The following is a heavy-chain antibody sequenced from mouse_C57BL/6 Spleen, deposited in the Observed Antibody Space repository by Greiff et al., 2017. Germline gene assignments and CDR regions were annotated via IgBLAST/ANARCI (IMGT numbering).Heavy chain of an antibody. V-gene: IGHV3-6*01. Sequence: QSGPGLVKPSQSLSLTCSVTGYSITSGYYWNWIRQFPGNKLEWMGYISYDGSNNYNPSLKNRISITRDTSKNQFFLKLNSVTTEDTATYYCARERYDGYGDYWGQGTTLTVSS. D-gene: IGHD2-3*01. CDR1: GYSITSGYY. J-gene: IGHJ2*01. CDR3: ARERYDGYGDY. CDR2: ISYDGSN.